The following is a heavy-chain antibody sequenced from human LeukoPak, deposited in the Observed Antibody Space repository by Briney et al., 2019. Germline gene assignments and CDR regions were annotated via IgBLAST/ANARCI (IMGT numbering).Heavy chain of an antibody. J-gene: IGHJ4*02. Sequence: GTSVKVSCKTSGFTFVTSVVQWVRQARGQRLEWIGQIVVASSSTDYAQRFQERVTITRDMSTNTAFMELSTLTSEDTAVYYCASGHTSGNSAVYWGQGTLVTVSS. CDR1: GFTFVTSV. CDR2: IVVASSST. D-gene: IGHD4-23*01. CDR3: ASGHTSGNSAVY. V-gene: IGHV1-58*01.